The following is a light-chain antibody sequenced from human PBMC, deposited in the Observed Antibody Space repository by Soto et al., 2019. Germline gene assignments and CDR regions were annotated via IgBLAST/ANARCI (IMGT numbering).Light chain of an antibody. Sequence: EVVMTQSPLSLPVTLGQPASISCRSSQSLEYSDGNTYFNWFHQRPGQSPRCLIYKVSNRDSGVPHRFGGSGCGADFPLKISRVEAEDVGVYFCMQAAHWPYTFSQGTKLEIK. J-gene: IGKJ2*01. V-gene: IGKV2-30*01. CDR3: MQAAHWPYT. CDR2: KVS. CDR1: QSLEYSDGNTY.